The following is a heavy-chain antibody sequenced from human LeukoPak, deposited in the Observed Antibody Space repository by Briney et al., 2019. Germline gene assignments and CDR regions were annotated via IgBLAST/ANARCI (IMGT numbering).Heavy chain of an antibody. V-gene: IGHV4-39*07. CDR1: GGSISSGDYY. J-gene: IGHJ3*02. Sequence: SETLSLTCTVSGGSISSGDYYWSWIRQPPGKGLEWIGSIYYSGSTYYNPSLKSRVTISVDTSKNQFSLKLSSVTAADTAVYYCARISTRAFDIWGQGTMVTVSS. D-gene: IGHD2/OR15-2a*01. CDR2: IYYSGST. CDR3: ARISTRAFDI.